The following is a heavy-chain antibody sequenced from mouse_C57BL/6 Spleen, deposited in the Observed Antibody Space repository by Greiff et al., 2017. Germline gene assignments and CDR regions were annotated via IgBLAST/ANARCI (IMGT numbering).Heavy chain of an antibody. CDR1: GYTFTSYW. V-gene: IGHV1-52*01. J-gene: IGHJ3*01. Sequence: QVQLQQSGAELVRPGSSVKLSCKASGYTFTSYWMHWVKQRPIQGLEWIGNIDPSDSETHYNQKFKDKATLTVDKSSSTAYMQLSSLTSEDSAVYYCARDDYYGSSLFAYWGQGTLVTVSA. D-gene: IGHD1-1*01. CDR3: ARDDYYGSSLFAY. CDR2: IDPSDSET.